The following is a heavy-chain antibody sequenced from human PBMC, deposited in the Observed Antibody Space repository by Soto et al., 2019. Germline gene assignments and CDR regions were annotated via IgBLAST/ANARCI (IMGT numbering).Heavy chain of an antibody. CDR2: ISSSGSTI. V-gene: IGHV3-11*01. Sequence: GGSLRLSCAASGFTFSDYYMSWIRQAPGKGLEWVSYISSSGSTIYYADSVKGRFTISRDNAKNSLYLQMNSLRAEDTAVYYCARWPSFDVGDYPYYYYYMDVWGKGTTVTVSS. CDR1: GFTFSDYY. CDR3: ARWPSFDVGDYPYYYYYMDV. J-gene: IGHJ6*03. D-gene: IGHD4-17*01.